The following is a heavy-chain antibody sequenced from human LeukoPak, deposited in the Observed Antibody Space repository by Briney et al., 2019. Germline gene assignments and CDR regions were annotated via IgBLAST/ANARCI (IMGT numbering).Heavy chain of an antibody. Sequence: GGSLRLSCAASGFTVSSNYMSWVRQAPGKGLEWVSVIYSGGSTYYADSVNGLFTISRHNSKNTLYLQINRLTADDTAVYYCARDKRRYGMDVWGQGTTVTVSS. J-gene: IGHJ6*02. D-gene: IGHD5-24*01. CDR3: ARDKRRYGMDV. CDR2: IYSGGST. V-gene: IGHV3-53*04. CDR1: GFTVSSNY.